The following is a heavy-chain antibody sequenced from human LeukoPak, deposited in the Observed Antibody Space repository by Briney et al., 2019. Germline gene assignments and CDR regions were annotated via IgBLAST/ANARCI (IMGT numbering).Heavy chain of an antibody. Sequence: SETLSLTCTVSGGSISSYYWSWIRQPPGKGLEWIGYIYYSGSTNYNPSLKSRVTISVDTSKNQFSLKLSSVTAADTAVYYCASRGSYGTLDAFDIWGQGTMVTVSS. V-gene: IGHV4-59*01. CDR3: ASRGSYGTLDAFDI. CDR2: IYYSGST. CDR1: GGSISSYY. D-gene: IGHD1-26*01. J-gene: IGHJ3*02.